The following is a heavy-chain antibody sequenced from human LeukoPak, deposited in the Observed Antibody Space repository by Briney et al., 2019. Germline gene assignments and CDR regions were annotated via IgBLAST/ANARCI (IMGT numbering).Heavy chain of an antibody. CDR2: MNPNSGNT. Sequence: ASVKVSCKASGYTFTSYYMHWVRQAPGQGLEWMGWMNPNSGNTGYAQKFQGRVTMTRNTSISTAYMELSSLRSEDTAVYYCARGPPQQLGRDYYYYYYMDVWGKGTTVTISS. CDR3: ARGPPQQLGRDYYYYYYMDV. J-gene: IGHJ6*03. V-gene: IGHV1-8*02. D-gene: IGHD6-13*01. CDR1: GYTFTSYY.